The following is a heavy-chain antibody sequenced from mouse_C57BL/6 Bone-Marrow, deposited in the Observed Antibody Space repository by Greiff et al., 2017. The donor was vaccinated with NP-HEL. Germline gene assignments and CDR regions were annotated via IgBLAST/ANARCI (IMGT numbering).Heavy chain of an antibody. CDR3: ARDYYGSSPYYFDY. CDR1: GYAFSSSW. D-gene: IGHD1-1*01. CDR2: IYPGDGDT. Sequence: VQLVESGPELVKPGASVKISCKASGYAFSSSWMNWVKQRPGQGLEWIGRIYPGDGDTNYNGKFKGKATLTADKSSSTAYMQLSSLTSEDSAVYFCARDYYGSSPYYFDYWGQGTTRTVSS. V-gene: IGHV1-82*01. J-gene: IGHJ2*01.